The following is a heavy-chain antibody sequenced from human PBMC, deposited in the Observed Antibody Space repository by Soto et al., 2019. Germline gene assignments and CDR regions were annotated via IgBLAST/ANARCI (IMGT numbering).Heavy chain of an antibody. J-gene: IGHJ5*02. D-gene: IGHD5-18*01. CDR3: ARIPVDTYMINWFDP. CDR1: GCSVSSGDYY. V-gene: IGHV4-61*08. Sequence: PSESLSLTCPVSGCSVSSGDYYWSWIRQPPGKGLEWIGYIYYSGSTNYNPSLKSRVSISLDTSKNQISLRLTSVTAADTAVYYCARIPVDTYMINWFDPWGQGTLVTVSS. CDR2: IYYSGST.